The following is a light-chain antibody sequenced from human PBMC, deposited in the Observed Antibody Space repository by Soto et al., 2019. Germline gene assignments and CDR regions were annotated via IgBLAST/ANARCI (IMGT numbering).Light chain of an antibody. J-gene: IGKJ4*01. CDR2: SAS. CDR3: LTYNGPPLS. Sequence: DMQMTQSPSSLSASVGDRVTITCRASQGLGNYLAWYQQKPGKAPKLLIYSASSLQSGVPSRFSGSGSGTDFPLTISGLRPEDFATYSSLTYNGPPLSLGGGTKVEI. CDR1: QGLGNY. V-gene: IGKV1-27*01.